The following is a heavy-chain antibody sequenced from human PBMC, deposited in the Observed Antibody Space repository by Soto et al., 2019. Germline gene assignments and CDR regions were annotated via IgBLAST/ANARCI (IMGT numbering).Heavy chain of an antibody. CDR1: GFTFSMYW. Sequence: EVQLVESGGGLVQPGGSLRLSCAASGFTFSMYWMHWVRQAPGKGLLWVSRINGDGTDTTYADSVKGRFTISRDNAKNTVYLQMNGLRAEDTDVYYCAREVGRGSGSYYLDYWGQETLVTVSS. V-gene: IGHV3-74*03. CDR3: AREVGRGSGSYYLDY. D-gene: IGHD3-16*01. CDR2: INGDGTDT. J-gene: IGHJ4*02.